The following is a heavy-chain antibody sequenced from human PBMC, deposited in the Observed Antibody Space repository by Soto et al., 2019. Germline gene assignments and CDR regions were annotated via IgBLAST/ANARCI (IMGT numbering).Heavy chain of an antibody. CDR3: ASARSSVGAPGGFIEF. CDR1: GFIFTNYW. CDR2: INPAGSDR. D-gene: IGHD1-26*01. J-gene: IGHJ4*02. V-gene: IGHV3-7*03. Sequence: EVQLVESEGGLVQPGGSLRLSCAASGFIFTNYWINWVRQAPGKGLEWVANINPAGSDRRYVDSVKGRFTISRDNAKNSVYLQMNSLRDDDTAVYYCASARSSVGAPGGFIEFWGQGSLVTVSS.